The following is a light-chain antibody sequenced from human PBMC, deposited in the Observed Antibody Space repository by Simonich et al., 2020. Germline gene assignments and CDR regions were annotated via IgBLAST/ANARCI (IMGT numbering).Light chain of an antibody. CDR3: QQYYSTPIT. CDR2: AAA. Sequence: DIQMTQSPSSLSASVGDRVTITCRASQGISNSLAWYQTKPGKAPKLLLYAAARFESGVPSRFSGSGSWTDYTLTISSLQPEDFATYYCQQYYSTPITFGQGTRLEIK. J-gene: IGKJ5*01. V-gene: IGKV1-NL1*01. CDR1: QGISNS.